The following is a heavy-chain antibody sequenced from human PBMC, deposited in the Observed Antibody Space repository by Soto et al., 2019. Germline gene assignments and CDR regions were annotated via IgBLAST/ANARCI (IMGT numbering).Heavy chain of an antibody. CDR1: GYTFTSYN. CDR3: VRYGVAADY. CDR2: MNPNSGTT. D-gene: IGHD2-8*01. Sequence: ASVKVSCKASGYTFTSYNINWVRQATGQGLEWMGYMNPNSGTTGYAQKFQDRITLTRDTSTITAYMELISLTSDDTAIYFCVRYGVAADYWGQGTQVTVSS. J-gene: IGHJ4*02. V-gene: IGHV1-8*02.